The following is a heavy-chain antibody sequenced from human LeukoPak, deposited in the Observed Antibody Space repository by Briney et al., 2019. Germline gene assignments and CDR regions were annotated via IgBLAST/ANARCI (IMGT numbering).Heavy chain of an antibody. CDR2: IYTSGST. D-gene: IGHD1-14*01. CDR1: GGSISSYY. J-gene: IGHJ4*02. V-gene: IGHV4-4*07. CDR3: ARTPDGPSRRGNFDY. Sequence: SETLSLTCTVSGGSISSYYWSWIRQPAGKGLERIGRIYTSGSTNYNPSLKSRVTISVDKSKNQFSLKLSSVTAADTVVYYCARTPDGPSRRGNFDYWGQGTLVTVSS.